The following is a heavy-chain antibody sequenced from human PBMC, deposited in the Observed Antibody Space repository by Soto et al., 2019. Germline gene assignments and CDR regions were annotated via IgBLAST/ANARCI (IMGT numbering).Heavy chain of an antibody. CDR2: IDWDNDK. V-gene: IGHV2-70*04. CDR3: ARTARRDGYNYGMDV. D-gene: IGHD2-21*01. CDR1: GFELSLSADGTR. J-gene: IGHJ6*02. Sequence: SGPTLVNPTQTLTLTCTFSGFELSLSADGTRVSWIRQPPGKALEWLARIDWDNDKFYSTSLKTRLTISKDTAKNQVVLTMTNMDPVDTATYYCARTARRDGYNYGMDVWGQGTRVTV.